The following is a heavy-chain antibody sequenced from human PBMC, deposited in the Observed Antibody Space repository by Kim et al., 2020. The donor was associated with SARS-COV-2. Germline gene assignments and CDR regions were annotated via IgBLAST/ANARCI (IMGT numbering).Heavy chain of an antibody. CDR1: GYSISSGYY. J-gene: IGHJ5*02. D-gene: IGHD6-13*01. CDR2: IYHSGST. CDR3: ARGYSSSWYLRFDP. Sequence: SETLSLTCTVSGYSISSGYYWGWIRQPPGKGLEWIGSIYHSGSTYYNPSLKSRVTISVDTSKNQFSLKLSSVTAADTAVYYCARGYSSSWYLRFDPWGQGTLVTVSS. V-gene: IGHV4-38-2*02.